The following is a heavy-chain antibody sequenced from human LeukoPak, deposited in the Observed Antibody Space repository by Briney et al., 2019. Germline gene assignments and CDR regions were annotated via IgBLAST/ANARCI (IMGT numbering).Heavy chain of an antibody. CDR3: ARGSGSFFPFDS. V-gene: IGHV4-59*01. CDR1: GGSISSNY. Sequence: PSETLSLTCTVSGGSISSNYWNWIRQPPGKGLEWIGYVYYSGTTNYNPSLKSRVTISVDTSKNQFSLKVTSVTVADTAVYYCARGSGSFFPFDSWGQGTLVTVSS. D-gene: IGHD6-19*01. J-gene: IGHJ4*02. CDR2: VYYSGTT.